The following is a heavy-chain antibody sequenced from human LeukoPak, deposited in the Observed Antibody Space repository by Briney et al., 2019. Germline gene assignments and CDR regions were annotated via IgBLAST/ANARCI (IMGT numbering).Heavy chain of an antibody. CDR3: ARDAVVPASLLDY. Sequence: SETLSLTCTVSGYSISSGYYWGWIRQPPGKGLEWIGSIYHSGSTYYNPSLKSRVTISVDTSKNQFSLKLSSVTAADTAVYYCARDAVVPASLLDYWGQGTLVTVSS. D-gene: IGHD2-2*01. CDR1: GYSISSGYY. J-gene: IGHJ4*02. CDR2: IYHSGST. V-gene: IGHV4-38-2*02.